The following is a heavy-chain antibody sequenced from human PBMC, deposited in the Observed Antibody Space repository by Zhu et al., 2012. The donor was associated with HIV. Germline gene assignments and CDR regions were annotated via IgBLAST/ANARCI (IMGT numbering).Heavy chain of an antibody. D-gene: IGHD3-10*01. V-gene: IGHV4-34*01. CDR3: ARHNRGVIDVAFDI. Sequence: QVQLQQWGAGLLKPSETLSLTCAVYGGSFSGYYWSWIRQPPGKGLEWIGEINHSGSTNYNPSLKSRVTISVDTSKNQFSLKLSSVTAADTAVYYCARHNRGVIDVAFDIWGLRAMVTVSS. J-gene: IGHJ3*02. CDR2: INHSGST. CDR1: GGSFSGYY.